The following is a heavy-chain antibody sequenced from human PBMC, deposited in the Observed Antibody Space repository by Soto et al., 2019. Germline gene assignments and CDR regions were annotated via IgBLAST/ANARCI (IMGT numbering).Heavy chain of an antibody. CDR2: IVPILSMS. CDR3: ARSYGSGSRPFDY. J-gene: IGHJ4*01. V-gene: IGHV1-69*02. Sequence: QVQLVQSGAEVKNPGSSVRVSCKASGGTFSSYTLNWVRRAPGQGLEWMGRIVPILSMSTYAQKFQGRVSIIADKSTTTAYMTLSSLRSDDTAIYYCARSYGSGSRPFDYWGHGTLVTVSS. D-gene: IGHD3-10*01. CDR1: GGTFSSYT.